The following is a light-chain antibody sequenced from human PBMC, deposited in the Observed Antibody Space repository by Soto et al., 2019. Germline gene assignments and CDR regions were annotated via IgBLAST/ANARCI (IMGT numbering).Light chain of an antibody. CDR2: QDN. Sequence: SYELTQPPSVSVSPGQTAIITCSGDKLGNKYACWYQQKPGRSPVLVIYQDNKRPSGIPERFSGSNSGNTATLTISGTQAMDEADYYCQAWDSRSYVVFGGGTKLTVL. CDR3: QAWDSRSYVV. CDR1: KLGNKY. J-gene: IGLJ2*01. V-gene: IGLV3-1*01.